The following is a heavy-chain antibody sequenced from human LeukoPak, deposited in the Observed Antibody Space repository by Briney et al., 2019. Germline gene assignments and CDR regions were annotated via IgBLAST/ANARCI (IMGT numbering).Heavy chain of an antibody. CDR2: ICHSGST. J-gene: IGHJ5*02. Sequence: PSETLSLTCAVSGYSISSGYYWGWIRQPPGKGLEWIGSICHSGSTYYNPSLKSRVTISVDTSKNQFSLKLSSVTAADTAVYYCARECITMVRGVMPAHAKNNWFDPWGQGTLVTVSS. D-gene: IGHD3-10*01. CDR1: GYSISSGYY. CDR3: ARECITMVRGVMPAHAKNNWFDP. V-gene: IGHV4-38-2*02.